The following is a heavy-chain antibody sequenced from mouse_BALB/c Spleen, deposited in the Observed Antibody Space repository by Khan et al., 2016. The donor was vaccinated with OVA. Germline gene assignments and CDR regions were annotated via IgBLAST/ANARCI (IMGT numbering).Heavy chain of an antibody. V-gene: IGHV5-4*02. D-gene: IGHD2-14*01. CDR1: GFTFSDYY. CDR3: ARECGYYRFAWFAY. Sequence: EVELVESGGGLVKPGGSLKLSCAASGFTFSDYYMYWVRQTPEKRLEWVATISDGGSYTYYPDSVKGRFTISRDNVKNNLYLQMSSLKYEDTAMYYCARECGYYRFAWFAYWGQGTLVTVSA. CDR2: ISDGGSYT. J-gene: IGHJ3*01.